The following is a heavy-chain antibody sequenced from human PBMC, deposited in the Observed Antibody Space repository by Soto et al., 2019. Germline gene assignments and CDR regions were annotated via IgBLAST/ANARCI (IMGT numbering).Heavy chain of an antibody. Sequence: GASVKVSCKAPRDTFTSYYINCVRQAPGQVLEWMGVINPHGGSTAYAQKFKGRVTLTRDTSASTVYMEVSSLTYEDTAMYYCARSSGGNFDYWGQGTLVTVSS. CDR2: INPHGGST. CDR3: ARSSGGNFDY. CDR1: RDTFTSYY. J-gene: IGHJ4*02. D-gene: IGHD3-16*01. V-gene: IGHV1-46*01.